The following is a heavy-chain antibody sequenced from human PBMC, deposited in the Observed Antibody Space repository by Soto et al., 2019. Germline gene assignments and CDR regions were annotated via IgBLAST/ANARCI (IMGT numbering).Heavy chain of an antibody. CDR2: IGTAGDT. V-gene: IGHV3-13*01. D-gene: IGHD3-16*02. Sequence: PGGSLRLSCAASGFTFSSYDMHWVRQATGKGLEWVSAIGTAGDTYYPGSVKGRFTISRENAKNSLYLQMNSLRAGDTAVYYCARGRIMITFGGVIVKSIFDYWGQGTLVTVSS. CDR3: ARGRIMITFGGVIVKSIFDY. J-gene: IGHJ4*02. CDR1: GFTFSSYD.